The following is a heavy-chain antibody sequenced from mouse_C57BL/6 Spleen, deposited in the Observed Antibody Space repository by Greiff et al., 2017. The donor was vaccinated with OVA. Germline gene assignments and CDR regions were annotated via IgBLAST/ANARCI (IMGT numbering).Heavy chain of an antibody. CDR3: ASLYDGYYDAMDY. CDR1: GYAFSSSW. CDR2: IYPGDGDT. D-gene: IGHD2-3*01. Sequence: VQLQQSGPELVKPGASVKISCKASGYAFSSSWMNWVKQRPGKGLEWIGRIYPGDGDTNYNGKFKGKATLTADKSSSTAYMQLSSLTSEDSAVYFCASLYDGYYDAMDYWGQGTSVTVSS. V-gene: IGHV1-82*01. J-gene: IGHJ4*01.